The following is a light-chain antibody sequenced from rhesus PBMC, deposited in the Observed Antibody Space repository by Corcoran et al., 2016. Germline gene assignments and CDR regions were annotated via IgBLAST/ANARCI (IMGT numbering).Light chain of an antibody. CDR2: FAS. J-gene: IGKJ2*01. Sequence: DIVMTQTPLSLPVTPGEPASISCRSSQSLLHSNGYTYLYWYLQKPGQSPQLLVYFASYRDSGVPDRVSGSGSGTDFTLGISRVEAEDIGVYYCMQGTQLPYSFGQGTKVEIK. CDR1: QSLLHSNGYTY. V-gene: IGKV2-91*01. CDR3: MQGTQLPYS.